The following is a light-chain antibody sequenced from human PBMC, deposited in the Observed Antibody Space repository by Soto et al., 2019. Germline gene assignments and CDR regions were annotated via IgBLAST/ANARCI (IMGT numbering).Light chain of an antibody. J-gene: IGKJ3*01. Sequence: DIQMTQSPSSLSASVGDRVTITCRASQSISNYLNWYQQKPGKAPKLLIYAASSLQGDVPSRFSGSGSGTDFTLTISSLQPDDFATYYCQQSYSTPLTFGPGTNWDIK. CDR1: QSISNY. CDR2: AAS. CDR3: QQSYSTPLT. V-gene: IGKV1-39*01.